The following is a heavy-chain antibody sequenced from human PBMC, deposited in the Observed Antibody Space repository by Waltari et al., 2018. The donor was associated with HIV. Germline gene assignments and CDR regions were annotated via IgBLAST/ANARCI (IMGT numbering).Heavy chain of an antibody. CDR3: ARGGNLVAMVRVGGFDY. J-gene: IGHJ4*02. CDR1: GGSFSGYY. D-gene: IGHD3-10*01. Sequence: QVQLQQWGAGLLKPSETLSLTCAVYGGSFSGYYWSWIRQPPGKGLEWIGEINHSGSTNYNPALKSRVTISVDTSKNQFSLKLSSVAAADTAVYYCARGGNLVAMVRVGGFDYWGQGTLVTVSS. V-gene: IGHV4-34*01. CDR2: INHSGST.